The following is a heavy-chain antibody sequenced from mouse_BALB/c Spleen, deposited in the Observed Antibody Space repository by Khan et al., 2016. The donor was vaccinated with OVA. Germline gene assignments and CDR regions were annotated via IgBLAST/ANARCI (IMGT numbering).Heavy chain of an antibody. J-gene: IGHJ4*01. CDR3: AKQNHGTLYAVDY. CDR1: GFSLTSYG. CDR2: IWGDGST. V-gene: IGHV2-3*01. Sequence: VQLQESGPGLVAPSQSLSITCTVSGFSLTSYGVSWVRQPPGKGLEWLGVIWGDGSTNYHSALKSRRSISKDNSKSQVFLQLNSLQTGDTATYYCAKQNHGTLYAVDYWRQGTSVTVSS. D-gene: IGHD2-1*01.